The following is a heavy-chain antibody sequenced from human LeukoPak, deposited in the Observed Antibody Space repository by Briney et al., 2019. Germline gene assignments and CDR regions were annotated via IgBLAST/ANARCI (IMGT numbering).Heavy chain of an antibody. CDR1: GFTFSDHY. J-gene: IGHJ6*04. D-gene: IGHD3-22*01. Sequence: PGGSLRLSCATSGFTFSDHYMDWVRQAPGKGLEWVGRSRDRVNSYSTEYAASVKGRFTVSRDDSKNSLYLQMDSLKTVDTAVYYCARLRYYYESSGSDVWGKGTTVTVSS. CDR3: ARLRYYYESSGSDV. V-gene: IGHV3-72*01. CDR2: SRDRVNSYST.